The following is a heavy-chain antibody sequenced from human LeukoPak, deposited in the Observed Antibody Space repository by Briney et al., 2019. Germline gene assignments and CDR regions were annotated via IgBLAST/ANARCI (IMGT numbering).Heavy chain of an antibody. CDR3: ARGVEMATIGPGY. CDR2: IYSGGST. V-gene: IGHV3-53*01. Sequence: GSLRLSCAASGFTVSSNHMSWVRQAPGKGLEWVSVIYSGGSTYYADSVKGRFTISRDNSKNTLYLQMNSLRAEDTAVYYCARGVEMATIGPGYWGQGTLVTVSS. J-gene: IGHJ4*02. D-gene: IGHD5-24*01. CDR1: GFTVSSNH.